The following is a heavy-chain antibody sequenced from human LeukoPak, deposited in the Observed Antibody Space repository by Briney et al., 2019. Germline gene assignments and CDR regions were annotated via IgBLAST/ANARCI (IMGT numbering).Heavy chain of an antibody. D-gene: IGHD6-13*01. J-gene: IGHJ4*02. V-gene: IGHV3-23*01. CDR3: VKLSSGSGSSFGFDS. CDR1: GFTFGSYA. Sequence: XGSLRLSCAASGFTFGSYAMSWVRQTPGKSLEWVSIISNGGVTTYYADSVRGRFTISRDNSKDLLYLQMDSLRAEDTAVYYCVKLSSGSGSSFGFDSWGLGTLVTVSS. CDR2: ISNGGVTT.